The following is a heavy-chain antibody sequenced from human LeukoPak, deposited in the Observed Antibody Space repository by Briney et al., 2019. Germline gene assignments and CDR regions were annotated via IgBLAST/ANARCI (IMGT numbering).Heavy chain of an antibody. D-gene: IGHD3-10*01. CDR3: AKNGEVLSWFDP. J-gene: IGHJ5*02. CDR2: INKEGSEK. V-gene: IGHV3-7*05. CDR1: GFTFSTYW. Sequence: HTGGSLRLSCTASGFTFSTYWMSWVRQAPGKVLECVANINKEGSEKHYVDSVKGRFTISRDNSKNTLYLQMNSLRAEDMSVYSCAKNGEVLSWFDPWGQGTLVTVSS.